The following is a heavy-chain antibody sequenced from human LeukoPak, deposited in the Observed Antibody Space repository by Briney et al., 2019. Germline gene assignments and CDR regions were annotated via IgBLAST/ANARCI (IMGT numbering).Heavy chain of an antibody. CDR1: GFPFSSYA. CDR3: ARSGTTRGHLDY. D-gene: IGHD4-17*01. CDR2: ISDSGGST. V-gene: IGHV3-23*01. J-gene: IGHJ4*02. Sequence: GGSLRLSCAASGFPFSSYAMSWVRQAPGEGLEWVSGISDSGGSTYYADSVKGRFTISRDNSKNSLYLQMNSLRAEDTALYYCARSGTTRGHLDYWGQGTLVTVSS.